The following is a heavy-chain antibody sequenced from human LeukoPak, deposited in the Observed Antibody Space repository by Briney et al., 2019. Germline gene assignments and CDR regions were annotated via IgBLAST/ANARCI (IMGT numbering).Heavy chain of an antibody. Sequence: PGGSLRLSCAASGFTFSDYGIHWVRKAPGKGRRWVAVISYDGTKKYYADSVKGRLTISRDNSNNTLYLQINSLKAEDTAVYYCTKGPDPGGFGYWGQGTLVTVSS. CDR3: TKGPDPGGFGY. CDR1: GFTFSDYG. CDR2: ISYDGTKK. J-gene: IGHJ4*02. D-gene: IGHD3-10*01. V-gene: IGHV3-30*18.